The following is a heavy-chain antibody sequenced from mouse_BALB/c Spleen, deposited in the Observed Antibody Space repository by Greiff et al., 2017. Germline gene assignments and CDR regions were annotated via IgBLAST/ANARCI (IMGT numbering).Heavy chain of an antibody. J-gene: IGHJ4*01. CDR2: ISYSGST. D-gene: IGHD2-4*01. CDR1: GYSITSDYA. CDR3: ARYDYRAMDY. Sequence: EVKLQESGPGLVKPSQSLSLTCTVTGYSITSDYAWNWIRQFPGNKLEWMGYISYSGSTSYNPSLKSRISITRDTSKNQFFLQLNSVTTEDTATYYCARYDYRAMDYWGQGTSVTVSS. V-gene: IGHV3-2*02.